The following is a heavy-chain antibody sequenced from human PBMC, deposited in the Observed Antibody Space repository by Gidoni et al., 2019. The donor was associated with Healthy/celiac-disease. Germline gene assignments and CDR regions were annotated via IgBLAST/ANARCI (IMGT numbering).Heavy chain of an antibody. CDR2: ISSSSSYI. V-gene: IGHV3-21*01. CDR3: ARVNGDYDGYYYYGMDV. CDR1: GFTFSSYS. J-gene: IGHJ6*02. Sequence: EVQLVESGGGLVKPGGSLRLSCAASGFTFSSYSMNWVRQAPGKGLEWVSSISSSSSYIYYADSVKGRFTISRDNAKNSLYLQMNSLRAEDTAVYYCARVNGDYDGYYYYGMDVWGQGTTVTVSS. D-gene: IGHD4-17*01.